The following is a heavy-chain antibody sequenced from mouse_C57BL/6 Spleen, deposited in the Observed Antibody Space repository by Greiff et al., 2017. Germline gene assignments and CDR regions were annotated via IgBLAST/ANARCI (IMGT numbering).Heavy chain of an antibody. CDR2: ISDGGSYT. Sequence: EVHLVESGGGLVKPGGSLKLSCAASGFTFSSYAMSWVRQTPEKRLEWVATISDGGSYTYYPDNVKGRFTISRDNAKNNLYLQMSHLKSEDTAMYYCARWDYDGGAWFAYWGQGTLVTVSA. J-gene: IGHJ3*01. CDR3: ARWDYDGGAWFAY. D-gene: IGHD2-4*01. V-gene: IGHV5-4*01. CDR1: GFTFSSYA.